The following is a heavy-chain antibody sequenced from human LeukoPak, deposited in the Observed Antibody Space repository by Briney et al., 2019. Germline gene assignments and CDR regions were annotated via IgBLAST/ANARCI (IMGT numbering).Heavy chain of an antibody. CDR1: GFTFSSYW. CDR2: INSDGSST. J-gene: IGHJ4*02. D-gene: IGHD5-24*01. V-gene: IGHV3-74*01. CDR3: ARDFTEMATFDY. Sequence: AGSLRLSCAASGFTFSSYWMHWVRQAPGKGLVWVSRINSDGSSTSYADSVKGRFTISRDNAKNTLYLQMNSLRAEDTAVYYCARDFTEMATFDYWGQGTLVTVST.